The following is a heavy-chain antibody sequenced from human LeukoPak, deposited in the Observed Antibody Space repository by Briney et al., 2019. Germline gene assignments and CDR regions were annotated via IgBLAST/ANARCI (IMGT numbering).Heavy chain of an antibody. CDR1: GFTFSSYW. J-gene: IGHJ6*02. CDR2: IKQDGSEK. Sequence: GGSLRLSCAASGFTFSSYWMSWVRQAPGKGLEWVANIKQDGSEKYYVDSVKGRFTISRDNAKNSLYLQMNSLRAEDTAVYYCARDPLCGSSTSCYIWLDYYYGMDVWGQGTTVTVSS. V-gene: IGHV3-7*01. CDR3: ARDPLCGSSTSCYIWLDYYYGMDV. D-gene: IGHD2-2*02.